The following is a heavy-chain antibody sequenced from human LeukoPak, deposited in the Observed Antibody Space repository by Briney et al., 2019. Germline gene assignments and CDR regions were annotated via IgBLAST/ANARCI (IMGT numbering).Heavy chain of an antibody. CDR1: GGSISSSY. V-gene: IGHV4-59*01. CDR3: ASSLAAAAPYYFDS. Sequence: SETLSLTCTVSGGSISSSYWNWIRQPPGKGLEWIGYIYYSGATNYNPSLNSRVTISVDTSKNQFSLKLTSVTAADTAVYYCASSLAAAAPYYFDSWGQGTLVTVSS. J-gene: IGHJ4*02. D-gene: IGHD6-13*01. CDR2: IYYSGAT.